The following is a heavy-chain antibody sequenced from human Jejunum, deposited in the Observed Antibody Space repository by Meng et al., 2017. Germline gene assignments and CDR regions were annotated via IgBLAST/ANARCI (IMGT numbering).Heavy chain of an antibody. CDR1: GFTIGDYA. V-gene: IGHV3-49*04. D-gene: IGHD3-3*01. J-gene: IGHJ4*02. CDR3: VRAPDFRSDSAHYYFDF. Sequence: GESLKISCIVSGFTIGDYAMNWARQAPGKGLEWVGFIRSKGYGGETQYAASVKERFTISRDDSKSIAYLQMDSLKSEDTGVYYCVRAPDFRSDSAHYYFDFWGQGALVTVSS. CDR2: IRSKGYGGET.